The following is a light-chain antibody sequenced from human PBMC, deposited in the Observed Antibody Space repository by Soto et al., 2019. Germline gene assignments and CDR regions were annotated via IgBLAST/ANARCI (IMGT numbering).Light chain of an antibody. Sequence: QSALTQPASVSGSPGQSITISCTGTSSDVGSYNLVSWYQQHPDKAPKLMIYEDTKRPSGVSNRFSGSKSGNTASLTLSGLQAEGEADYYCCSYAGSTSLLFGGGTKLTVL. V-gene: IGLV2-23*02. CDR3: CSYAGSTSLL. CDR1: SSDVGSYNL. J-gene: IGLJ2*01. CDR2: EDT.